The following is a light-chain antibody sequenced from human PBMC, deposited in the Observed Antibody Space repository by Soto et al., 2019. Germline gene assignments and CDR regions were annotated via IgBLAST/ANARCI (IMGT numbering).Light chain of an antibody. Sequence: QSVLTQPPSASVTPGQRVTISCSGSSSNIGSNPVNWYQQLPGTTPKLLIYTNSQRPSGVPDRFSGSKSGTSASLAISGLQSEDEADYYCATWDDSLNGQVFGGGTQLTVL. CDR3: ATWDDSLNGQV. CDR2: TNS. V-gene: IGLV1-44*01. CDR1: SSNIGSNP. J-gene: IGLJ7*01.